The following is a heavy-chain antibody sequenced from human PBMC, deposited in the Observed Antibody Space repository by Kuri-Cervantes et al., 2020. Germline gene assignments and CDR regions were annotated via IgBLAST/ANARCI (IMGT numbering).Heavy chain of an antibody. CDR1: GFTFSSYS. CDR3: ARRRNYYGSGLYQNDYGMDV. V-gene: IGHV3-48*02. CDR2: TSSSSSTI. Sequence: GESLKISCAASGFTFSSYSMNWVRQAPGKGLEWVSYTSSSSSTIYYADSVKGRFTISRDNAKNSLYLQMNSLRDEDTAVYYCARRRNYYGSGLYQNDYGMDVWGQGTTVTVSS. D-gene: IGHD3-10*01. J-gene: IGHJ6*02.